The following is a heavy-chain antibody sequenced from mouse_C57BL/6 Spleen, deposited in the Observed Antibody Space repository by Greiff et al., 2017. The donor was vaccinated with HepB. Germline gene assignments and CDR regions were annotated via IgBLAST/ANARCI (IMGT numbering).Heavy chain of an antibody. D-gene: IGHD1-1*01. Sequence: VQLKESGPGLVKPSQTVFLTCTVTGISITTGNYRWSWIRQFPGNKLEWIGYIYYSGTITYNPSLTSRTTITRDTPKNQFFLEMNSLTAEDTATYYFARESIPYYYGSSYWYFDVWGTGTTVTVSS. J-gene: IGHJ1*03. V-gene: IGHV3-5*01. CDR3: ARESIPYYYGSSYWYFDV. CDR2: IYYSGTI. CDR1: GISITTGNYR.